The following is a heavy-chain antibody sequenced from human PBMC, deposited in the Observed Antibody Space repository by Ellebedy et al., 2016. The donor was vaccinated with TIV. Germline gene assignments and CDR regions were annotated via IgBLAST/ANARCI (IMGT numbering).Heavy chain of an antibody. V-gene: IGHV3-30*02. Sequence: GESLKISCAASGFTLSNYGMYWVRQAPGKGLEWVALIRYDGSNKHYADSVKGLFTISRDNSKNTLYLQMNSLRAEDTAVYYCAKIEGFGEFDPWGQGTLVTVSS. D-gene: IGHD3-10*01. CDR2: IRYDGSNK. CDR3: AKIEGFGEFDP. J-gene: IGHJ5*02. CDR1: GFTLSNYG.